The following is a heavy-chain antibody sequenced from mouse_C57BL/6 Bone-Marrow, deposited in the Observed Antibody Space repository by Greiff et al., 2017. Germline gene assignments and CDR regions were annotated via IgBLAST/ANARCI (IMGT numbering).Heavy chain of an antibody. V-gene: IGHV5-17*01. CDR2: ISSGSSTI. CDR3: ARSHYDYAPFAY. D-gene: IGHD2-4*01. CDR1: GFTFSDYG. Sequence: DVMLVESGGGLVKPGGSLKLSCAASGFTFSDYGMHWVRQAPEKGLEWVAYISSGSSTIYYADTVKGRFTISRDNAKNTLFLQMTSLRSEDTAMYYCARSHYDYAPFAYWGQGTLVTVSA. J-gene: IGHJ3*01.